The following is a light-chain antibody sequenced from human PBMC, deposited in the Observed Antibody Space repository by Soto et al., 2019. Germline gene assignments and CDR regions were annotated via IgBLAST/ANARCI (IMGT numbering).Light chain of an antibody. CDR3: HQRQSWPRT. V-gene: IGKV3-11*01. CDR2: QTS. Sequence: EIVLTQSPATLSSFPGDRVTLSCRASQYINTRLAWYQHRPGQAPRLLIYQTSLRAAGIPARFSASGSGTDFTLTISDVQPGDFALYYCHQRQSWPRTFGQGTKVDI. CDR1: QYINTR. J-gene: IGKJ1*01.